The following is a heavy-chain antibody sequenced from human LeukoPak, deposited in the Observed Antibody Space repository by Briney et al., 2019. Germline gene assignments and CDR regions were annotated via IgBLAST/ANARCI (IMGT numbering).Heavy chain of an antibody. CDR2: LYSGSSGST. J-gene: IGHJ4*02. CDR1: GFTVSTHY. D-gene: IGHD5-12*01. Sequence: GGSLRLSCAASGFTVSTHYMSWVRQAPGKRLEWVSVLYSGSSGSTYYADSVKGRFTISRDNSKHTLYLQMNSLRAEDTAVYYCARDGSAYDFDYWGQGTLVTVSS. CDR3: ARDGSAYDFDY. V-gene: IGHV3-66*02.